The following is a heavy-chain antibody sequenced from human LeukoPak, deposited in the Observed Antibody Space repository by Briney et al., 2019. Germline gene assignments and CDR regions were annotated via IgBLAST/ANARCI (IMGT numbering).Heavy chain of an antibody. Sequence: ASVTVSCKASGYTFTGYYMHCVRQAPGQGLEWMGCINPNSGDTNYAQKFQGRVTMTRDTSISTAYMEMNRLRSGDTGVYYCARGGGLSYGDCYYYYYMDVWGKGTTVTISS. CDR3: ARGGGLSYGDCYYYYYMDV. D-gene: IGHD5-18*01. CDR1: GYTFTGYY. J-gene: IGHJ6*03. V-gene: IGHV1-2*02. CDR2: INPNSGDT.